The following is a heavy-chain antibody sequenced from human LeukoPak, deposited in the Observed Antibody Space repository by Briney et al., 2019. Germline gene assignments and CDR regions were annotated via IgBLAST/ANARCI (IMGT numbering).Heavy chain of an antibody. CDR3: AKDGWSDNWNVFFY. CDR2: ISGSGGST. D-gene: IGHD1-1*01. V-gene: IGHV3-23*01. Sequence: PGGSLRLSCAASGFTFSSYAMSWVRQAPGKGLEWVSAISGSGGSTYYADSVKGRFTISRDSSKNTLYLQMSSLRAEDTAVYYCAKDGWSDNWNVFFYWGQGTLVTVSS. CDR1: GFTFSSYA. J-gene: IGHJ4*02.